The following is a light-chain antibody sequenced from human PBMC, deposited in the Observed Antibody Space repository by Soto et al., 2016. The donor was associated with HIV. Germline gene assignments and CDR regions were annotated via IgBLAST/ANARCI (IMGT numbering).Light chain of an antibody. CDR1: NIGSKS. V-gene: IGLV3-21*03. CDR2: DDS. Sequence: SYELTQPPSLSVAPGKTASITCGGNNIGSKSVHWYQQKPGQAPVLVVYDDSDRPSGIPERFSGSNSGNTATLTISRVEAGDEADYYCQVWDRSSDHVAYVLGTGTKVTVL. CDR3: QVWDRSSDHVAYV. J-gene: IGLJ1*01.